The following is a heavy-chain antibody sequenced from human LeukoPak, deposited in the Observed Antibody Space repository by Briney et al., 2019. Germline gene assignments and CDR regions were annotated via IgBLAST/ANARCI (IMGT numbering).Heavy chain of an antibody. CDR3: ARDQTVTTERYDYYYYYGMDV. D-gene: IGHD4-11*01. CDR2: ISYDGSNK. V-gene: IGHV3-30-3*01. CDR1: GFTCSSYA. Sequence: QPGRSLRLSCAASGFTCSSYAMHWVRQAPGKGLEWVAVISYDGSNKYYADSVKGRFTISRDNSKNTLYLQMNSLRAEDTAVYYCARDQTVTTERYDYYYYYGMDVWGQGTTVTVSS. J-gene: IGHJ6*02.